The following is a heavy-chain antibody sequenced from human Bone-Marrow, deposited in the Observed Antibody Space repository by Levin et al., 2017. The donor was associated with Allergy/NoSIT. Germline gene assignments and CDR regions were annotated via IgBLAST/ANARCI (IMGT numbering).Heavy chain of an antibody. D-gene: IGHD3-3*01. CDR1: GYFSSYA. J-gene: IGHJ4*02. CDR2: INAGNGNT. V-gene: IGHV1-3*01. Sequence: ASVKVSCKASGYFSSYAMHWVRQAPGQGLEWMGWINAGNGNTKYSQKFQGRVTIARDTSATTAYMELSSLRSEDTAIYYCAGGGPYDFWSGYDYWGQGTLVTVSS. CDR3: AGGGPYDFWSGYDY.